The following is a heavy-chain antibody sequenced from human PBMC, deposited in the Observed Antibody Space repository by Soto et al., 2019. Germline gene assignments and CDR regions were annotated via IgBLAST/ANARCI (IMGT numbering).Heavy chain of an antibody. CDR2: IHHSAST. J-gene: IGHJ3*02. CDR3: ARVNTPGGAWGRTFDI. V-gene: IGHV4-4*02. D-gene: IGHD2-21*02. Sequence: QVQLQESGPGLVKPSGTLSLTCAVSAGSISSSNWWSWVRQPPGKRLEWIGEIHHSASTNYNPSLASRVTISVDKSQNQLALKLSSVTAADKAVYYCARVNTPGGAWGRTFDIWGQGTMVTVSS. CDR1: AGSISSSNW.